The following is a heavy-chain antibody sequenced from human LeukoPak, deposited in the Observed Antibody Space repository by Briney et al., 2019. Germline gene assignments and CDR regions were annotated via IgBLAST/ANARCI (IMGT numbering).Heavy chain of an antibody. CDR2: ISSSSSYI. CDR3: ARERTDSSGPIGY. J-gene: IGHJ4*02. D-gene: IGHD3-22*01. V-gene: IGHV3-21*01. Sequence: GGSLRLSCAASGFTFSSYSMNWVREAPGKGMEWVSSISSSSSYIYYADSVKGRFTISRDNAKNSLYLQMNSLRAEDTAVYYCARERTDSSGPIGYWGQGTLVTVSS. CDR1: GFTFSSYS.